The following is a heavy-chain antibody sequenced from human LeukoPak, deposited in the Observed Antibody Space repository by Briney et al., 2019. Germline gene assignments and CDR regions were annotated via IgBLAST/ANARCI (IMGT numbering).Heavy chain of an antibody. Sequence: GGSLRLSCAASGFTFSSYAMSWVRQAPGKGLEWVSAISGSGGSTYYADSVKGRFTISRDNSKNTLYLQMNSLRAEDTAVYYCAKDLDIAGAIGGAFDIWGQGTMVTVSS. CDR1: GFTFSSYA. J-gene: IGHJ3*02. V-gene: IGHV3-23*01. D-gene: IGHD1-26*01. CDR3: AKDLDIAGAIGGAFDI. CDR2: ISGSGGST.